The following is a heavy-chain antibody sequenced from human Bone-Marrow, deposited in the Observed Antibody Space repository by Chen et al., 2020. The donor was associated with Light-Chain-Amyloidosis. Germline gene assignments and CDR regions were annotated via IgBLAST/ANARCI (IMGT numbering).Heavy chain of an antibody. CDR1: GFAFTSYA. Sequence: EVQVVESGGGLLQRGGSLRLSCAASGFAFTSYAMSWVRQAPGRGLEGGATIRGSGGSRYYGDSVKGRLTISRDNSKNALFLQMNSRRAEDTGVYYCAKDISYDDILPGYPADAFDIWGQGTMVTVSS. CDR2: IRGSGGSR. V-gene: IGHV3-23*04. D-gene: IGHD3-9*01. CDR3: AKDISYDDILPGYPADAFDI. J-gene: IGHJ3*02.